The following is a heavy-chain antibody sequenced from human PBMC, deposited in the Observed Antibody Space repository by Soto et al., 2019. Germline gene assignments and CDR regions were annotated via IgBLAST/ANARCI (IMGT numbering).Heavy chain of an antibody. CDR1: GFTVSSNY. CDR3: ARGWATKTWSRDY. Sequence: EVQLVESGGGLVQPGGSLRLSCAASGFTVSSNYMSWVRQAPGKGLEWVSVIYSGGSTYYADSVKGRFTISRHNSKNTLYLQMNSLRAEDTAVYYCARGWATKTWSRDYWGQGTLVTVSS. D-gene: IGHD2-15*01. J-gene: IGHJ4*02. V-gene: IGHV3-53*04. CDR2: IYSGGST.